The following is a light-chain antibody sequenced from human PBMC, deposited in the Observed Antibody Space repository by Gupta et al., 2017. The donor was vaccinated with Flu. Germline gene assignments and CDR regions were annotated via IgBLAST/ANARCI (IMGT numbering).Light chain of an antibody. CDR2: TAS. V-gene: IGKV1-9*01. CDR3: QQLNTFPR. J-gene: IGKJ2*03. CDR1: QDIRNS. Sequence: DIHLTQSPSLLSASIGDGVIITCRASQDIRNSLAWYQQRPGKAPKLLIHTASTLQSGVPSRFSGSGSGTEFTLTINSLQPEDFATYYCQQLNTFPRFGQGTKLDIK.